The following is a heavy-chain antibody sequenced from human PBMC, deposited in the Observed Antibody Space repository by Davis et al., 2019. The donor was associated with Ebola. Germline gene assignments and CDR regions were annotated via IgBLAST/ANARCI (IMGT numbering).Heavy chain of an antibody. CDR3: ARGTRDTAL. J-gene: IGHJ4*02. D-gene: IGHD5-18*01. CDR2: MNPNSGNT. Sequence: AASVKVSCKASGYTFPSYDMNWVRQAPGQGLEWMGWMNPNSGNTGYAQKFQGRVTMTRNTSIPTAYMELSSLRSDYSAVYYGARGTRDTALWGQGTLVTVSS. V-gene: IGHV1-8*01. CDR1: GYTFPSYD.